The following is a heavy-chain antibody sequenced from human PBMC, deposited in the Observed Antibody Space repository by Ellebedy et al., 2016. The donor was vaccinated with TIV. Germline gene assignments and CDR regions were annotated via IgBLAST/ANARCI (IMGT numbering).Heavy chain of an antibody. V-gene: IGHV4-34*01. Sequence: MPGGSLRLSCAVNGGSFTGNYWSWIRQPPGKGLEWIGEINHSGSTNYNPSLRSRVAVSVETSTNQISLRLNSLTAADTAVYYCARVGRRRAAGTTGYFDYWGQGTPVTVSS. CDR3: ARVGRRRAAGTTGYFDY. CDR1: GGSFTGNY. D-gene: IGHD1-7*01. CDR2: INHSGST. J-gene: IGHJ4*02.